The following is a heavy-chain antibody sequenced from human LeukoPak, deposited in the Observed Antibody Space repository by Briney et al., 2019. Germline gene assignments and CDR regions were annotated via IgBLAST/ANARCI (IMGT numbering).Heavy chain of an antibody. D-gene: IGHD3-10*01. Sequence: SETLSLTCAVYGGSFSGYYWSWIRQPPGKGLEWIGEINHSGSTNYNPSLKGRVTISVDTSKNQFSLKLSSVTAADTAVYYCARLPGRGSGSYDDYWGQGTLVTVSS. CDR1: GGSFSGYY. CDR3: ARLPGRGSGSYDDY. J-gene: IGHJ4*02. CDR2: INHSGST. V-gene: IGHV4-34*01.